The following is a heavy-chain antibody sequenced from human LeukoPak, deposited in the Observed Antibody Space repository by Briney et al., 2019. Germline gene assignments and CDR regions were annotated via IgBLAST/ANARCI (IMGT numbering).Heavy chain of an antibody. CDR3: ARDRRIAAAGLDAFDI. CDR1: GGSISSSSYY. J-gene: IGHJ3*02. Sequence: SETLSLTCTVSGGSISSSSYYWGWIRQPPGKGLEWIGSIYYSGSTYYNPSLKSRVTISVDTSKNQFSLKLSSVTAADTAVYYCARDRRIAAAGLDAFDIWGQGTMVTVSS. V-gene: IGHV4-39*07. D-gene: IGHD6-13*01. CDR2: IYYSGST.